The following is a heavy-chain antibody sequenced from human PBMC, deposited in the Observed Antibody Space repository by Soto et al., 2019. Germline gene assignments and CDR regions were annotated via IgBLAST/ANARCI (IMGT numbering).Heavy chain of an antibody. Sequence: PSETLSLTCPVYGGSFSGYYWSWIRQPPGKGLEWIGEINHSGSTNYNPSLKSRVTISVDTSKNQFSLKLSSVTAAYMAVYYCGILLGGRYYYYNAGMDVWGQGTTVTVFS. CDR3: GILLGGRYYYYNAGMDV. V-gene: IGHV4-34*01. CDR2: INHSGST. CDR1: GGSFSGYY. D-gene: IGHD3-16*01. J-gene: IGHJ6*02.